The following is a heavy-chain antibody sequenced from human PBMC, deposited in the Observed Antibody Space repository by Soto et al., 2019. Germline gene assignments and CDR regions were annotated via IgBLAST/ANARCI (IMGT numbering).Heavy chain of an antibody. CDR2: VSHDGRNT. CDR1: GFTFSDYA. J-gene: IGHJ4*02. CDR3: AKGVRQWLVTSDVNY. D-gene: IGHD6-19*01. V-gene: IGHV3-30*18. Sequence: VQLVESGGGVVQPGRSLRLSCAASGFTFSDYAMHWVRQAPGKGLEWVAVVSHDGRNTHYADSVKGRFTISRDSSKNTVSLEMTSLRAEDPAVYYCAKGVRQWLVTSDVNYWGQGALVTVSS.